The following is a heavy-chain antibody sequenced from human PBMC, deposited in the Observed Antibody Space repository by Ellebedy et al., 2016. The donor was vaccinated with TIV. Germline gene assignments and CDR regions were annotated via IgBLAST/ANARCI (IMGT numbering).Heavy chain of an antibody. CDR1: GFTFSSYT. Sequence: GGSLRLSCAASGFTFSSYTLTWVRQAPGKGLEWVSSISRDNTYIYYAASLKGRFTISRDNARNSLFLQMHSLRAEDTAVYYCARDKTTTVTKSYVSWGPGTLVTVSS. J-gene: IGHJ4*02. CDR2: ISRDNTYI. D-gene: IGHD4-17*01. V-gene: IGHV3-21*01. CDR3: ARDKTTTVTKSYVS.